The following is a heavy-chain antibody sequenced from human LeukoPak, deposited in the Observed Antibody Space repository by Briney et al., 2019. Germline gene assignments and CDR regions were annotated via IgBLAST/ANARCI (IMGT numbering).Heavy chain of an antibody. J-gene: IGHJ6*03. CDR1: GFTVSSNY. V-gene: IGHV3-66*04. CDR2: IYSGGST. CDR3: ARLRGAEYCYMDV. Sequence: GGSLRLSCAASGFTVSSNYMSWVRQAPGKGLEWVSVIYSGGSTYYADSVKGRFTISRDNSKNTLYLQMNSLRAEDTAVYYCARLRGAEYCYMDVWGKGTTVTISS. D-gene: IGHD1-26*01.